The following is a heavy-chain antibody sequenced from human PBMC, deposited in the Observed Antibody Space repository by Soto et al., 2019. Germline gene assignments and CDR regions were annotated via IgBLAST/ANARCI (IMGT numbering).Heavy chain of an antibody. J-gene: IGHJ4*02. D-gene: IGHD3-16*01. Sequence: PGVSLRLPCEASGFKFSNYAMSWVRQTRWQRLQWVSLISATGGGTYYADSVKGRFTISRDNSRNTLYLQVHSLTAEDTAVYYCAKDRRAGGNSAFYFDFWRRGAQVTVSS. V-gene: IGHV3-23*01. CDR1: GFKFSNYA. CDR3: AKDRRAGGNSAFYFDF. CDR2: ISATGGGT.